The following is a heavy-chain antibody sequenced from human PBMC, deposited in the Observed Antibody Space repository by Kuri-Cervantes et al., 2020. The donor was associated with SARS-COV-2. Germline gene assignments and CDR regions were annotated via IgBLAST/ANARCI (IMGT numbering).Heavy chain of an antibody. J-gene: IGHJ4*02. CDR1: GYSLTSYW. Sequence: GESLKISCKGFGYSLTSYWISWVRQMPGKGLEWMGRIDPSDSYTNYSPSFQGHVTISADKSISTAYLQWSSLKASDTAMYYCARRVGYYFDYWGQGTLVTVSS. CDR2: IDPSDSYT. D-gene: IGHD2-15*01. V-gene: IGHV5-10-1*01. CDR3: ARRVGYYFDY.